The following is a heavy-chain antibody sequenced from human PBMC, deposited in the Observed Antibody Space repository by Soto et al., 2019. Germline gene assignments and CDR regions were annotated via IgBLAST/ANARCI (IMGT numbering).Heavy chain of an antibody. CDR3: ARGECSGGSCYSWVGYYYYYMDV. J-gene: IGHJ6*03. CDR1: GYTFTSYD. Sequence: QVPLVQSGAEVKKPGASVKVSCKASGYTFTSYDINWVRQATGQGLEWMGWMNPNSGNTGYAQKFQGRVTMTRNTSISTAYMELSSLRSEDTAVYYCARGECSGGSCYSWVGYYYYYMDVWGKGTTVTVSS. D-gene: IGHD2-15*01. V-gene: IGHV1-8*01. CDR2: MNPNSGNT.